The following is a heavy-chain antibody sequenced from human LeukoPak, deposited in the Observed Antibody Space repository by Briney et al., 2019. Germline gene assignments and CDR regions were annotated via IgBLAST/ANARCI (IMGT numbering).Heavy chain of an antibody. D-gene: IGHD6-13*01. J-gene: IGHJ6*03. CDR2: INSDGRST. Sequence: GGSLRLSCAASGFTFSSYWMHWGRHAPGKGVVGVSRINSDGRSTNYADSVKGRFTISRDHAKNTLYLQMNSLRAEDTAVYYCASIAAAGDAPYYCYMDVWGKGTTVTISS. CDR1: GFTFSSYW. CDR3: ASIAAAGDAPYYCYMDV. V-gene: IGHV3-74*01.